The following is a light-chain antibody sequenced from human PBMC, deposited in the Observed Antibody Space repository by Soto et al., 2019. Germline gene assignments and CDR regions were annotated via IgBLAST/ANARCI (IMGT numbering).Light chain of an antibody. CDR3: QQYGSART. J-gene: IGKJ1*01. Sequence: EIVLTQSPGTLSLSPGERATLSCRASQSVSSSYLAWYQQKPGQAPRLLIYGASSRATGIPDRFSGSGSGTDFDLSSSRLEPEDFAVYYCQQYGSARTFGQGTKVEI. CDR2: GAS. CDR1: QSVSSSY. V-gene: IGKV3-20*01.